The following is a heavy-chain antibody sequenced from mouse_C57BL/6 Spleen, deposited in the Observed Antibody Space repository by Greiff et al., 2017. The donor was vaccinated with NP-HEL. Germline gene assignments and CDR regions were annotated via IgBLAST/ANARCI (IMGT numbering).Heavy chain of an antibody. CDR3: ARTGYGNYGRWYFDV. CDR2: INPNNGGT. J-gene: IGHJ1*03. D-gene: IGHD2-1*01. Sequence: VQLQQSGPELVKPGASVKISCKASGYTFTDYYMNWVKQSHGKSLEWIGDINPNNGGTSYNQKFKGKATLTVDKSSSTAYMELRSLTSEDSAVYYCARTGYGNYGRWYFDVWGTGTTVTVSS. CDR1: GYTFTDYY. V-gene: IGHV1-26*01.